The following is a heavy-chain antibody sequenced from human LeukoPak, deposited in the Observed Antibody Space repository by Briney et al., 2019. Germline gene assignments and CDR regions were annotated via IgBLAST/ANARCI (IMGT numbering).Heavy chain of an antibody. D-gene: IGHD2-2*03. CDR3: ARDLDMANDY. CDR1: GFTFSSYA. CDR2: ISYDGSNK. Sequence: GSLRLSCAASGFTFSSYAMHWVRQAPGKGLEWVAVISYDGSNKYYADSVKGRFTISRDNSKNTLYLQMNSLRAEDTAVYYCARDLDMANDYWGQGTLVTVSS. V-gene: IGHV3-30-3*01. J-gene: IGHJ4*02.